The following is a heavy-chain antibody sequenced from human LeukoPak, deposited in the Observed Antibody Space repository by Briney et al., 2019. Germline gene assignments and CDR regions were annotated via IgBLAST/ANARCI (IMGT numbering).Heavy chain of an antibody. CDR3: ARGAAGYDILTGHANWFDP. Sequence: ASVKVSCKASGYTFTSYDINWVRQATGQGLEWMGWMNPNSGNTGYAQKFQGRVTMTRNTSISTAYMELSSLRSEDTAVYYCARGAAGYDILTGHANWFDPWGQGTLVTVSS. CDR2: MNPNSGNT. V-gene: IGHV1-8*01. J-gene: IGHJ5*02. CDR1: GYTFTSYD. D-gene: IGHD3-9*01.